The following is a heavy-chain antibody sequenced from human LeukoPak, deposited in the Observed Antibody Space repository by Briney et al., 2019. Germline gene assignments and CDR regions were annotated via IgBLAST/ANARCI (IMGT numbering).Heavy chain of an antibody. D-gene: IGHD2-15*01. Sequence: GGSLRLSCAASGFTFSSYGMHWVRQAPGKGLEWVAVISYDGSNKYYADSVKGRFTISRDNSKNTLYLQMNSLRAEDTAVYYCAKDRVVVPSYYYMDVWGKGTTVTVSS. V-gene: IGHV3-30*18. J-gene: IGHJ6*03. CDR3: AKDRVVVPSYYYMDV. CDR2: ISYDGSNK. CDR1: GFTFSSYG.